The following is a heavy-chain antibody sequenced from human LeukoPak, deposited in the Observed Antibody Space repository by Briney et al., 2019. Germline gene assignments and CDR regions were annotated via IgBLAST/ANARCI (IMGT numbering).Heavy chain of an antibody. D-gene: IGHD3-22*01. CDR3: ARLRGNYYDSSVDY. J-gene: IGHJ4*02. V-gene: IGHV4-59*08. CDR2: IYYSGST. CDR1: GGSISSYY. Sequence: PSETLSLTCTVSGGSISSYYWSWIRQPPGKGLEWIGYIYYSGSTNYNPSLKSRVTISVDTSKNQFSLKLSSVTAADTAVYYCARLRGNYYDSSVDYWGQGTLVTVSS.